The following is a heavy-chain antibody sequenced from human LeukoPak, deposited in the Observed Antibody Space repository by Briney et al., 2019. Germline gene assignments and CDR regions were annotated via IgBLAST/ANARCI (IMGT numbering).Heavy chain of an antibody. V-gene: IGHV1-46*01. CDR3: ARDGQEQLASKSDY. CDR2: INPSGGST. D-gene: IGHD6-6*01. Sequence: ASVKVSCKASGYTFTSYDINWVRQAPGQGLEWMGIINPSGGSTSYAQKFQGRVTMTRDMSTSTVYMELSSLRSEDTAVYYCARDGQEQLASKSDYWGQGTLVTVSS. J-gene: IGHJ4*02. CDR1: GYTFTSYD.